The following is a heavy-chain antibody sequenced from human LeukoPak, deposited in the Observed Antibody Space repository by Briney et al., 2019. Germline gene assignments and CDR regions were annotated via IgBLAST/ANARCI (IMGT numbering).Heavy chain of an antibody. CDR2: IYTSGST. CDR3: ASRIITMVRGVIIRAFDI. V-gene: IGHV4-4*07. Sequence: SETLSLTCTVSGGSISSYYWSWIRQPAGKGLEWIGRIYTSGSTNYNPSLKSRVTMSVDTSKNRFSLKLSSVTAADTAVYYCASRIITMVRGVIIRAFDIWGQGTMVTVSS. CDR1: GGSISSYY. D-gene: IGHD3-10*01. J-gene: IGHJ3*02.